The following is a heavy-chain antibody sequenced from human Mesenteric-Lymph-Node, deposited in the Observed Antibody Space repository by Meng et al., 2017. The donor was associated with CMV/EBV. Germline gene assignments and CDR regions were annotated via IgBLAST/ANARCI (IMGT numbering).Heavy chain of an antibody. D-gene: IGHD1-7*01. V-gene: IGHV1-2*02. CDR2: IILAGGGT. CDR1: GYTFTDHY. J-gene: IGHJ5*02. CDR3: ARDWPYKWNYLANYFDP. Sequence: ASVKVSCKASGYTFTDHYIHWVRQAPGQGLEWMGWIILAGGGTNYVQKFQGRVTMTRDTSITTAYMELSSLASDDTAVYYCARDWPYKWNYLANYFDPWGQGTLVTVSS.